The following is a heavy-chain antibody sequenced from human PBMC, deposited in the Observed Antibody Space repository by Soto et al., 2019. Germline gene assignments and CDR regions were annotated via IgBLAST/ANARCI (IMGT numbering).Heavy chain of an antibody. Sequence: ASVKVSCKASGYTFNDYYLHWVRQAPGQGLEWMGSIKPNSGDTDYSQTFQGRVTMTRDTSIRTAYMEVAGLRSDDTAVYYCARHRFSSGSDYFDYWGQGTRVTV. D-gene: IGHD3-22*01. V-gene: IGHV1-2*02. CDR1: GYTFNDYY. CDR3: ARHRFSSGSDYFDY. J-gene: IGHJ4*02. CDR2: IKPNSGDT.